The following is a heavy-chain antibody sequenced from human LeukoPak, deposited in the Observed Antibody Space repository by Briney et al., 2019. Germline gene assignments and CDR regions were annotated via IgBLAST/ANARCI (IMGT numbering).Heavy chain of an antibody. V-gene: IGHV3-7*01. Sequence: PGGSLRLSCEASGCSFSSYWMTWVRQAPGKGLEWVANIKQDGSEKYYVDSVRGRFTISRDNAKMSVYLQMNSLRAEDTAVYYCAREDYYGSGNYVAWGDAFDVWGQGTTVTVSS. J-gene: IGHJ3*01. CDR1: GCSFSSYW. D-gene: IGHD3-10*01. CDR3: AREDYYGSGNYVAWGDAFDV. CDR2: IKQDGSEK.